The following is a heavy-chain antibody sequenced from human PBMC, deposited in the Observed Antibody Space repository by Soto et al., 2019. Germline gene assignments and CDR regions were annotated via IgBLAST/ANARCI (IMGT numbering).Heavy chain of an antibody. CDR2: INHSGST. Sequence: SSETLSLTCAVYGGSFSGYYWSWIRQPPGKGLEWIGEINHSGSTNYNPSLKSRVTISVDTSKNQFSLKLSSVTAADTAVYYCARGGRIWQQLEPYYYGMDVWGQGTTVT. V-gene: IGHV4-34*01. CDR1: GGSFSGYY. CDR3: ARGGRIWQQLEPYYYGMDV. D-gene: IGHD6-13*01. J-gene: IGHJ6*02.